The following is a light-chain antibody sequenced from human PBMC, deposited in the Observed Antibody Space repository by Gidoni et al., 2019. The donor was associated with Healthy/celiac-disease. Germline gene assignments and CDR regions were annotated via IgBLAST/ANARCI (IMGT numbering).Light chain of an antibody. CDR1: SSDVGSYNL. V-gene: IGLV2-23*01. Sequence: QSALTQPASVSVSPGQSITISCTGPSSDVGSYNLVSWYQQPPGKAPKLMIYQGSTRPSGVSNRFSGSKSGNTASLTISGLQAEDEADYYCCSYAGSSSHVVFGGGTKLTVL. CDR3: CSYAGSSSHVV. CDR2: QGS. J-gene: IGLJ2*01.